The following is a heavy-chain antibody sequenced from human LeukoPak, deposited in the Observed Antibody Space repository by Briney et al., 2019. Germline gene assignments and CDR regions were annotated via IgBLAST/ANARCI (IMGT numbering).Heavy chain of an antibody. V-gene: IGHV1-18*01. CDR2: ISAYNGNT. Sequence: ASVKVSCKASGYTFTSYGISWVRQAPGQGLEWMGWISAYNGNTNYAQKLQGRVTMTTDTSTGTAYMELRSLRSDDTAVYYCARDKFGIAVAGTSGIDYWGQGTLVTVSS. J-gene: IGHJ4*02. CDR3: ARDKFGIAVAGTSGIDY. CDR1: GYTFTSYG. D-gene: IGHD6-19*01.